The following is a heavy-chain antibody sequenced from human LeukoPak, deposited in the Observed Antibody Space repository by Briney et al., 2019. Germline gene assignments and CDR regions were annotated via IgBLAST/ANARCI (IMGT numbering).Heavy chain of an antibody. Sequence: PSETLSLTCAVYGGSFSGYYWSWIRQPPGKGLEWIGEINHSGSTNYNPSLKSRVTISVDTSKNQFSLKLSSVTAADTAVYYCAREGSGNYFDYWGQGTLVTVSS. J-gene: IGHJ4*02. CDR1: GGSFSGYY. V-gene: IGHV4-34*01. D-gene: IGHD2-15*01. CDR3: AREGSGNYFDY. CDR2: INHSGST.